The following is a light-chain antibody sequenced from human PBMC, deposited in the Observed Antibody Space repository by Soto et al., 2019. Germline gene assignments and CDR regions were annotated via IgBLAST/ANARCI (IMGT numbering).Light chain of an antibody. CDR2: GNS. V-gene: IGLV1-40*01. J-gene: IGLJ1*01. Sequence: QAVVTQPPSVSGAPGQRVTISCTGSSSNIGAGYDVHWYQQLPGTAPKLLIYGNSNRPSGVPDRFSGSKSGTSASLAITGLQAEDEADYYCQSYDSSLSANYVFGTGTKLTVL. CDR1: SSNIGAGYD. CDR3: QSYDSSLSANYV.